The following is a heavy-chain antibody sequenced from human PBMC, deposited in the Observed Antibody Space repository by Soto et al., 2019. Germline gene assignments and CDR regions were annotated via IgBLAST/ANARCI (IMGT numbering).Heavy chain of an antibody. CDR1: GITFSRSG. CDR3: TRDSYTADIYYSMDV. CDR2: IDPDGSFT. J-gene: IGHJ6*02. D-gene: IGHD3-16*01. Sequence: VGPLRLSCVASGITFSRSGMHWVRQAPGKGRVWVSRIDPDGSFTSYADSVKGRFTISRDNAKNTLYLQVNSLRGEDTAVYYCTRDSYTADIYYSMDVWGQGTPVTVSS. V-gene: IGHV3-74*01.